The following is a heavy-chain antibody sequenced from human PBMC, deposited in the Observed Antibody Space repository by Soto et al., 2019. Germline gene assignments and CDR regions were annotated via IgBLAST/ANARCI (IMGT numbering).Heavy chain of an antibody. D-gene: IGHD1-26*01. Sequence: SLRLSCAASGFTFSSYWMSWVRQAPGKGLEWVANIKQDGSEKYYVDSVKGRFTISRDNAKNSLYLQMNSLRAEDTAVYYCARDVGATYYYYGMDVWGQGTTVTVSS. J-gene: IGHJ6*02. V-gene: IGHV3-7*03. CDR3: ARDVGATYYYYGMDV. CDR1: GFTFSSYW. CDR2: IKQDGSEK.